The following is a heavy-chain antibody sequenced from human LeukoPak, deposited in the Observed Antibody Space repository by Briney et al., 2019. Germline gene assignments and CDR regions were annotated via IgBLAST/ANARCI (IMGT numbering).Heavy chain of an antibody. Sequence: SETLSLTCTVSLGSISSGSYYWGWIRQPPGKGLEWLGSIYYSGSTYYNPSLESRVTISVDTSKNQFSLKLSSVTAADTAVYYCARHAGYSSGWVSSWGQGTLVTVS. V-gene: IGHV4-39*01. J-gene: IGHJ5*02. D-gene: IGHD6-19*01. CDR3: ARHAGYSSGWVSS. CDR2: IYYSGST. CDR1: LGSISSGSYY.